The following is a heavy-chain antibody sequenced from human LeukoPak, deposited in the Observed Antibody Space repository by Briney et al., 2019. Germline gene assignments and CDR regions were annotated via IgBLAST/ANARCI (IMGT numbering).Heavy chain of an antibody. Sequence: ASVKVSCKASGGTFSKYSISWVRQRPGQGLEWMGWISAYNGNTNYAQKLQGRVTMTTDTSTSTAYMELRSLRSDDTAVYYCARSSYYYDSSGYYWGEYYFDYWGQGTLVTVSS. CDR1: GGTFSKYS. V-gene: IGHV1-18*01. D-gene: IGHD3-22*01. J-gene: IGHJ4*02. CDR2: ISAYNGNT. CDR3: ARSSYYYDSSGYYWGEYYFDY.